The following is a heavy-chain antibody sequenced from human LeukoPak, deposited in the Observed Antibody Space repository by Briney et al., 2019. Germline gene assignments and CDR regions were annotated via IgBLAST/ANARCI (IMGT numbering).Heavy chain of an antibody. Sequence: GGSLRLSRAASGFTFSSYAMSWVRQAPGKGLEWVSAISGSGGSTYYADSVKGRFTISRDNSKNTLYLQMNSLRAEDTAVYYCAKCGWEGSTKGYYYMDVWGKGTTVTVSS. D-gene: IGHD1-26*01. J-gene: IGHJ6*03. CDR3: AKCGWEGSTKGYYYMDV. CDR2: ISGSGGST. CDR1: GFTFSSYA. V-gene: IGHV3-23*01.